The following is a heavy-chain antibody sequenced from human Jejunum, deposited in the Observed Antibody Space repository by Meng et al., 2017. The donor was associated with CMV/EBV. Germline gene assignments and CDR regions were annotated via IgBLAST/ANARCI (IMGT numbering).Heavy chain of an antibody. V-gene: IGHV3-66*02. J-gene: IGHJ4*02. Sequence: GSMRLSCAAAGFTVSSNYMNWVRQAPGKGLEWVSVIYSDGRTYYADSVKGRFTISRDNSKNTLYLQMNSLRDEDTAVYYCARDREFDYWGQGTLVTSPQ. CDR1: GFTVSSNY. CDR3: ARDREFDY. D-gene: IGHD1-14*01. CDR2: IYSDGRT.